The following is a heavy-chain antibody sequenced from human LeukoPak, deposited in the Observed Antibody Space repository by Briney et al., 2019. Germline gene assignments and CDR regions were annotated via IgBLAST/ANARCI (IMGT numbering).Heavy chain of an antibody. J-gene: IGHJ4*02. V-gene: IGHV3-48*01. CDR1: GFTFSSYS. D-gene: IGHD3-22*01. CDR2: ISSSSSTI. CDR3: ARDYYDSSGYHEDDFDY. Sequence: PGGSLRLSCAASGFTFSSYSMNWDRQAPGKGLEWVSYISSSSSTIYYADSVKGRFTISRDNAKNSLYLQMNSLRAEDTAVYYCARDYYDSSGYHEDDFDYWGQGTLVTVSS.